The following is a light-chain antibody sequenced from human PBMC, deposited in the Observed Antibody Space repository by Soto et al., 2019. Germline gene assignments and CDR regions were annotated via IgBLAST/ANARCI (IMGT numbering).Light chain of an antibody. J-gene: IGKJ1*01. CDR1: QSISNR. CDR2: KVS. Sequence: DIQMTQFPSTMSASVGDRVTITCRASQSISNRLAWFQQKSGEAPKILIHKVSSLVSGVPSRFSGSGSGTEFTLTISSQQPDDFATYYCQQYNTYSWTFGQGTKVEIK. V-gene: IGKV1-5*03. CDR3: QQYNTYSWT.